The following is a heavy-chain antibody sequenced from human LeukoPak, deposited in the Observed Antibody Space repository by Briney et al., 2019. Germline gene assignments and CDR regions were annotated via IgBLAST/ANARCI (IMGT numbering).Heavy chain of an antibody. CDR2: TSYDGYNK. V-gene: IGHV3-30-3*01. CDR3: ASGLSSLSYYDRSGYIPFDY. Sequence: TGTSLRLSCAASGFTFTNYAMHWVRQAPGKGLEWVAVTSYDGYNKYYADSVNGRFTISRDNSKNTLYLQLNNLSAEDTAVYYCASGLSSLSYYDRSGYIPFDYWGQGTLVTVSS. D-gene: IGHD3-22*01. CDR1: GFTFTNYA. J-gene: IGHJ4*02.